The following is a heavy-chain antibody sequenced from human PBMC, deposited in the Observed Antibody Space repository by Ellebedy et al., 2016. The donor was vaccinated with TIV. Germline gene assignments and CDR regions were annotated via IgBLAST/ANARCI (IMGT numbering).Heavy chain of an antibody. CDR3: ARDGVVTVPSARGMDV. J-gene: IGHJ6*02. CDR1: GFTFSSFS. D-gene: IGHD2-2*01. V-gene: IGHV1-46*01. CDR2: INPSGGGT. Sequence: GESLKISXAASGFTFSSFSMHWVRQAPGQGLEWLGMINPSGGGTRYAQRFQDRVTMTRDTSTSTVYMELSSLRSEDTAIYYCARDGVVTVPSARGMDVWGQGTTVTVSS.